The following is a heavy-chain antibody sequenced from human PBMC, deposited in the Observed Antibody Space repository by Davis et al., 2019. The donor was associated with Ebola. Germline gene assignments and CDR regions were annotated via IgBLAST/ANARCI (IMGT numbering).Heavy chain of an antibody. Sequence: SETLSLTCTVSGGSIRRDNYYWSWIRQPAGKGLEWIGRIYTSGSTNYNPSLKSRVTITVDTSKNQFSLKLSSVTAADTAVYYYARDADYFAWFDPWGQGTLVTVSS. D-gene: IGHD4/OR15-4a*01. V-gene: IGHV4-61*02. CDR1: GGSIRRDNYY. CDR3: ARDADYFAWFDP. CDR2: IYTSGST. J-gene: IGHJ5*02.